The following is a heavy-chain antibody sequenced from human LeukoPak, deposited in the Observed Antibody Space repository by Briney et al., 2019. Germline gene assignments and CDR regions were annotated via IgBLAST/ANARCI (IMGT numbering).Heavy chain of an antibody. V-gene: IGHV3-30*02. CDR2: IRYDGSNK. CDR1: GFTFSSYG. J-gene: IGHJ4*02. Sequence: PGGSLRLSCAASGFTFSSYGMHWFRQAPGKGLEWVAFIRYDGSNKYYADSVKGRFTISRDNSKNTLYLQMNSLRAEDTAVYYCAKGDSSGYPLFDYWGQGTLVTVSS. CDR3: AKGDSSGYPLFDY. D-gene: IGHD3-22*01.